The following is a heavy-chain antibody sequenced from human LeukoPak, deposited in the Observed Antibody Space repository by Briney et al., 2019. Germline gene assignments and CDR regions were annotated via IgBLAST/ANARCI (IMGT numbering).Heavy chain of an antibody. CDR2: IYYSGST. Sequence: SQTLSLTCTVSGGSISSGGYYWSWIRQHPAKGLEWIGYIYYSGSTYYNPSLKSRVTISVDTSKNQFSLKLSSVTAADTAVYYCARVGGDWFDPWGQGTLVTVSS. D-gene: IGHD1-26*01. J-gene: IGHJ5*02. CDR1: GGSISSGGYY. V-gene: IGHV4-31*03. CDR3: ARVGGDWFDP.